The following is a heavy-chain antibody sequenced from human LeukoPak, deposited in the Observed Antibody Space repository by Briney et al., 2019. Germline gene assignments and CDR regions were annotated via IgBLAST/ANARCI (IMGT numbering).Heavy chain of an antibody. J-gene: IGHJ4*02. Sequence: SETLSLTCAVYGGSFSGYYWTWIRQPPGKGLEWIGSVYYDGTSYSNPSLTSRAAVFVDTSRDEFSLDLSFVTAADAAVYYCVRHISTNTGYFDSCGQGTLVSVSS. CDR1: GGSFSGYY. CDR3: VRHISTNTGYFDS. V-gene: IGHV4-34*01. CDR2: VYYDGTS. D-gene: IGHD5-24*01.